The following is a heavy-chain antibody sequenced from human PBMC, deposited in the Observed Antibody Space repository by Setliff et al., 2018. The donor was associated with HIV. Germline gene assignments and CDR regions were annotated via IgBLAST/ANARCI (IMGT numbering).Heavy chain of an antibody. J-gene: IGHJ1*01. CDR2: ISHSGIT. Sequence: SETLSLTCIVSGVSTSSSSSSYYWGWIRQPPGKGLGWIGYISHSGITYYNPSLKSRVTISVDTSKNHFSLRLSSVTAADTAIYYCARVPTSSWYVTTQRTKEYFHHWGQGTLVTVSS. V-gene: IGHV4-39*02. CDR1: GVSTSSSSSSYY. CDR3: ARVPTSSWYVTTQRTKEYFHH. D-gene: IGHD6-13*01.